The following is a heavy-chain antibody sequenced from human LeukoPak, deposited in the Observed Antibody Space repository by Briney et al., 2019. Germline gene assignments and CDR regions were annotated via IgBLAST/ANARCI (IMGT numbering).Heavy chain of an antibody. D-gene: IGHD5-24*01. J-gene: IGHJ4*02. CDR1: GGTFTNYA. V-gene: IGHV1-69*15. CDR2: TIPMFDTT. Sequence: SVKVSCKASGGTFTNYAFNWVRQAPGQGLEWMGNTIPMFDTTNYAQKFRDRISITADESSATTYLEVNSLRSEDTAVFYCARERDAIIDYWGQGTLIIVSS. CDR3: ARERDAIIDY.